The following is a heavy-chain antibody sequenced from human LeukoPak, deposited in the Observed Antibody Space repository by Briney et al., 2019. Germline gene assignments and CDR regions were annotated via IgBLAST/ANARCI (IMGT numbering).Heavy chain of an antibody. J-gene: IGHJ4*02. CDR3: ARGSVDTAMVSEYYFDC. D-gene: IGHD5-18*01. CDR1: GGTFSSYA. CDR2: IIPIFGIA. Sequence: HVASVKVSCKASGGTFSSYAISWVRQAPGQGLEWMGRIIPIFGIANYAQKFQGRVTITADKSTSTAYMELSSLRSEDTAVYYCARGSVDTAMVSEYYFDCWGQGTLVTVSS. V-gene: IGHV1-69*04.